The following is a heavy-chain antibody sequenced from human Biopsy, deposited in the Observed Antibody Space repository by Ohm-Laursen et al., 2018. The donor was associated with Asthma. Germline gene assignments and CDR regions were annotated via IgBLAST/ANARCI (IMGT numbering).Heavy chain of an antibody. CDR3: AKDVFPGWELRRGPDY. CDR2: VSSDGHNK. D-gene: IGHD1-26*01. CDR1: GFTFSHYN. V-gene: IGHV3-30*18. Sequence: SLRLSCAASGFTFSHYNMNWVRQAPGKGLEWVALVSSDGHNKYYEDSVKGRFSISRDNSRNTLHLQMNSLRAEDTAVYYCAKDVFPGWELRRGPDYWGQGTLVTVSS. J-gene: IGHJ4*02.